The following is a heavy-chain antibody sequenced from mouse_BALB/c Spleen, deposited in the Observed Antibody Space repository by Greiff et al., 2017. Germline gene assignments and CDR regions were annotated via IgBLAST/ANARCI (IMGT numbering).Heavy chain of an antibody. CDR1: GFTFSNYW. Sequence: EVKLVESGGGLVQPGGSMKLSCVASGFTFSNYWMNWVRQSPEKGLEWVAEIRLKSNNYATHYAESVKGRFTISRDDSKSSVYLQMNNLRAEDTGIYYCSTTVVVYYYAMDYWGQGTSVTVSS. D-gene: IGHD1-1*01. CDR2: IRLKSNNYAT. CDR3: STTVVVYYYAMDY. V-gene: IGHV6-6*02. J-gene: IGHJ4*01.